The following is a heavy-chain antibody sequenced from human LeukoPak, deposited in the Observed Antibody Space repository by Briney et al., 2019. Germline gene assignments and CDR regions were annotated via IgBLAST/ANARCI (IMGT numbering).Heavy chain of an antibody. CDR2: IYTSGST. CDR3: ARGGYSYGYAY. D-gene: IGHD5-18*01. Sequence: SETLSLTCTVSGGSISSGSYYWSWIRQPAGKGLEWIGRIYTSGSTNYNPSLKSRVTISVDTSKNQFSLKLSSVTAADTAVYYCARGGYSYGYAYWGQGTLVTVSS. CDR1: GGSISSGSYY. J-gene: IGHJ4*02. V-gene: IGHV4-61*02.